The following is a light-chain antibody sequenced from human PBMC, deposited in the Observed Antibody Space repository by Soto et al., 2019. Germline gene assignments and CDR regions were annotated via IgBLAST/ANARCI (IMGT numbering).Light chain of an antibody. V-gene: IGLV1-40*01. J-gene: IGLJ2*01. Sequence: QSVLTQPPSVSGAPGQRVTISCTGSSSNIGAGYDVHWYQQLPGTAPKLLIYGNSNRPSGVPDRFSGSKSGTSASLAITGLQAEHEADYYCQFYDSSLSGLVFGGGTKVTVL. CDR1: SSNIGAGYD. CDR2: GNS. CDR3: QFYDSSLSGLV.